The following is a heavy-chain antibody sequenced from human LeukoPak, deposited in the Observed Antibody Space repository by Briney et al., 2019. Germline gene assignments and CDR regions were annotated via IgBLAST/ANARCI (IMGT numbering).Heavy chain of an antibody. CDR1: GFTFSNYW. Sequence: GGSLGLSCAASGFTFSNYWMAWVRQAPGKGPEWVANINLDGSQKYYVDSVKGRFTISRDNAENSLYLQMNSQRAEDTALYYCARKRPNYFDYWGQGTLVTVSS. J-gene: IGHJ4*02. V-gene: IGHV3-7*01. CDR3: ARKRPNYFDY. CDR2: INLDGSQK.